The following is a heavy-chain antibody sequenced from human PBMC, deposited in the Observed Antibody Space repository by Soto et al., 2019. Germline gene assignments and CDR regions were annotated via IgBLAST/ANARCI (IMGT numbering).Heavy chain of an antibody. CDR1: GGAINAYF. D-gene: IGHD2-2*01. Sequence: SETLSLTCTVSGGAINAYFWSWIRQPPGKGLEWIGYIYSSGSTKYNPSLKSRVTISVDTSKNQFSLNLSSVTAADTAEYYCARTRYCISTSCYFDYWGQGTLVTVSS. V-gene: IGHV4-59*12. CDR3: ARTRYCISTSCYFDY. J-gene: IGHJ4*02. CDR2: IYSSGST.